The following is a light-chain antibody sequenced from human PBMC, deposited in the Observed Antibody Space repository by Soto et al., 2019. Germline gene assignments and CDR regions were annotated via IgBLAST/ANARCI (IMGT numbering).Light chain of an antibody. Sequence: DVVMTHSPLSLPVTLGHPASISFRSSEILVHDDGNTYLNWFQQRPGQSPRRLIYKVSNRGSGVSDRFSGSGSGSNFTLKISRVEAEDLVVYYCMQGTHWPPKFGQGTKVDNK. CDR2: KVS. J-gene: IGKJ1*01. V-gene: IGKV2-30*02. CDR3: MQGTHWPPK. CDR1: EILVHDDGNTY.